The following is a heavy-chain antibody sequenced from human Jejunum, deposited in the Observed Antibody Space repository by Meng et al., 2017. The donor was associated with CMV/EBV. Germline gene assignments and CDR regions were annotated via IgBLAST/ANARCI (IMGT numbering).Heavy chain of an antibody. Sequence: SGFTFSSFTMHWVRQAPGKGLEWVAFISYDGSSQYYTDSVKGRFTISRDNSDNMLYLQMNSLRPDDTALYYCARDGGGFNSSPFDHWGQGTLVTVSS. CDR3: ARDGGGFNSSPFDH. D-gene: IGHD3-16*01. CDR2: ISYDGSSQ. J-gene: IGHJ4*02. V-gene: IGHV3-30-3*01. CDR1: GFTFSSFT.